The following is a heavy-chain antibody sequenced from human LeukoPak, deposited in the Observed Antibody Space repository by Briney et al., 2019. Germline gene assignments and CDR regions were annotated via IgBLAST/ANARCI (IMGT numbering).Heavy chain of an antibody. Sequence: GGSLRPSCAASGFTFSSCAMSWVRQAPGKGLQWLSAISGSGGRPYYADSVKGRFTISRDNSKNTLYLRMNSLRAEDTAVYYCARHPEPGYCSSTSCHESYFDYWGQGTLVTVSS. CDR1: GFTFSSCA. D-gene: IGHD2-2*01. J-gene: IGHJ4*02. CDR2: ISGSGGRP. CDR3: ARHPEPGYCSSTSCHESYFDY. V-gene: IGHV3-23*01.